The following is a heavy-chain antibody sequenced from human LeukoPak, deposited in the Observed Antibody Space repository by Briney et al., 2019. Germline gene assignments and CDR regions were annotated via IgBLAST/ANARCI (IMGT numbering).Heavy chain of an antibody. J-gene: IGHJ4*02. V-gene: IGHV3-23*01. CDR3: AKSTYWSNPYYFDY. D-gene: IGHD2-2*01. Sequence: GGSLRLSCAASGFTVSSNYMSWVRQAPGKGLEWVSTISGSGVNTYFADSVKGRFTISRDNSKNTLYLQMNSLRAEDTAVYYCAKSTYWSNPYYFDYWGQGTLVTVSS. CDR1: GFTVSSNY. CDR2: ISGSGVNT.